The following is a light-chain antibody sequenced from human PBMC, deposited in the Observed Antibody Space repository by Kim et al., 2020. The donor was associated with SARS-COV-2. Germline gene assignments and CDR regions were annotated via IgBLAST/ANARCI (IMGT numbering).Light chain of an antibody. Sequence: DVQMTQSPSSLSASVGDRVTITCQASQDIHTYLKWYQQKPGTAPKLLIYDASNLETGVPSRFSGSGSGTEFTFTISSLQPEDIATYYCQQYDSFTRAFGQGTKLEL. CDR2: DAS. J-gene: IGKJ2*01. CDR3: QQYDSFTRA. V-gene: IGKV1-33*01. CDR1: QDIHTY.